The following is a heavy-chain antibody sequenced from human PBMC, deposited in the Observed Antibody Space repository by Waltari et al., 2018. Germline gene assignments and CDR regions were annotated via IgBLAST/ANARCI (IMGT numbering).Heavy chain of an antibody. CDR1: GFNFDDYA. J-gene: IGHJ4*02. V-gene: IGHV3-9*01. D-gene: IGHD3-10*01. CDR2: IGWNGGAI. Sequence: EVHLVASGGGLVQPGRSLRLSCVGSGFNFDDYAMFWVRQRPGKGGEWVSGIGWNGGAIGYADSGGARLSTSRDNAKNSLYLQMGRLRPEDTALYYCVKGGWGFGAFYEQHWGQGIQVTVSS. CDR3: VKGGWGFGAFYEQH.